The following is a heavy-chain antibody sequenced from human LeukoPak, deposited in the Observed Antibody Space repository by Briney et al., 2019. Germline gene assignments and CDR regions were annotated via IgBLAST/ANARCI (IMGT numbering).Heavy chain of an antibody. D-gene: IGHD5-12*01. Sequence: PGGSLRLSCAASGFTFSPNWMSWVRPAPGKGLEWVANIKPDGFEKAYVDSVKGRFTVSRDDARNSLYLQMNSLRAEDTAVYYCARVLGSVATYYFGSWGQGTLVTVSS. CDR3: ARVLGSVATYYFGS. V-gene: IGHV3-7*01. J-gene: IGHJ4*02. CDR2: IKPDGFEK. CDR1: GFTFSPNW.